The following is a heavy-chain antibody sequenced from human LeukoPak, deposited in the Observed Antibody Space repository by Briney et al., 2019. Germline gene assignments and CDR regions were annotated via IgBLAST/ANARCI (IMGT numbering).Heavy chain of an antibody. CDR1: GFTVSSNY. CDR3: ARGSTTGTMSPGKYYFDY. CDR2: IYSGGST. D-gene: IGHD1-1*01. Sequence: GGSLRLSCAASGFTVSSNYMSWVRQAPGKGLEWVSVIYSGGSTYYADSVKGRFTISRDNSKNTLYLQMNSLRAEDTAVYYCARGSTTGTMSPGKYYFDYWGQGTLVTVSS. V-gene: IGHV3-66*01. J-gene: IGHJ4*02.